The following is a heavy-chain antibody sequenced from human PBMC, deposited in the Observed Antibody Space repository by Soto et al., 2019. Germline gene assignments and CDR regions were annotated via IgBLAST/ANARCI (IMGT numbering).Heavy chain of an antibody. D-gene: IGHD3-3*01. CDR3: ARGGYDFSSGYQAPFYNWFDP. CDR1: GYSFTSYW. Sequence: GESLKISCKGSGYSFTSYWIGWVRQMPGKGLEWMGIIYPGDSDTRYSPSFQGQVTISADKSISTAYLQWSSLKASDTAMYYCARGGYDFSSGYQAPFYNWFDPWGQGTLVTVSS. V-gene: IGHV5-51*01. CDR2: IYPGDSDT. J-gene: IGHJ5*02.